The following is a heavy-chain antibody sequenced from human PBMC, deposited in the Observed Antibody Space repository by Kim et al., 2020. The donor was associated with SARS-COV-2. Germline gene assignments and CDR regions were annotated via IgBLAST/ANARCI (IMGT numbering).Heavy chain of an antibody. Sequence: SETLSLTCTVSGGSISSYYWSWIRQPPGKGLEWIGYIYYSGSTNYNPSLKSRVTISVDTSKNQFSLKLSSVTAADTAVYYCARWGEYYYDSSGPLPDDAFDIWGQGTMVTVSS. D-gene: IGHD3-22*01. V-gene: IGHV4-59*01. CDR3: ARWGEYYYDSSGPLPDDAFDI. CDR2: IYYSGST. CDR1: GGSISSYY. J-gene: IGHJ3*02.